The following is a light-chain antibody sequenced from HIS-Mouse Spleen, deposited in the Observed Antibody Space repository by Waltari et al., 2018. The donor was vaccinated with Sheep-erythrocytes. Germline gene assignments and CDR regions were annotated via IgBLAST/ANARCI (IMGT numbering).Light chain of an antibody. CDR3: QQYYSTLT. Sequence: DIVMTQSPDSLAVSLGERATINCKSSQSVLYSPNNKNSLAWYQQKPGQPPKLLLYWASTRESGVPDRFSGSGSGTDFTLTISSLQAEDVAVYYCQQYYSTLTFGGGTKVEIK. CDR2: WAS. J-gene: IGKJ4*01. V-gene: IGKV4-1*01. CDR1: QSVLYSPNNKNS.